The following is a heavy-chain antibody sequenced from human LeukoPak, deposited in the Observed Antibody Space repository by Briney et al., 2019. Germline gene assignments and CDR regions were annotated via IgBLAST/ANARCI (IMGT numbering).Heavy chain of an antibody. V-gene: IGHV3-48*02. CDR1: GFTFSSYS. D-gene: IGHD3-16*01. CDR2: ITASGTAM. Sequence: GGSLRLSCAASGFTFSSYSMNWVRKAPGKGLEWVSHITASGTAMFYADSVKGRFTISRDNAKNSLYLQMNSLRDEDTAVYFCARGGGLDVWGQGATVTVSS. CDR3: ARGGGLDV. J-gene: IGHJ6*02.